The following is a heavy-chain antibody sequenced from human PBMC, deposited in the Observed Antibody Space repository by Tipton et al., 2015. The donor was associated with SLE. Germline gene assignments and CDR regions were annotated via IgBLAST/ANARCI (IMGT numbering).Heavy chain of an antibody. CDR2: IKSKSDAETT. Sequence: GSLRLSCAASGFTFNNAWMSWVRLAPGKGLEWVGRIKSKSDAETTDYAAPVKDRFTISRDDSKNTLYLQMNSLKIEDTAVYYCTTDIRWELLPERDYWGQGTLVTVSS. CDR3: TTDIRWELLPERDY. J-gene: IGHJ4*02. D-gene: IGHD1-26*01. V-gene: IGHV3-15*01. CDR1: GFTFNNAW.